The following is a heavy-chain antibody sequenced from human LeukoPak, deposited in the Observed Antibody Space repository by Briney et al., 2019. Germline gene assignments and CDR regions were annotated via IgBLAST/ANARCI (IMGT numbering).Heavy chain of an antibody. D-gene: IGHD2-8*01. CDR1: GFTFSSYA. Sequence: PGGSLRLSCAASGFTFSSYAMSWVRQAPGKGLEWVSAISGSGGSTYYADSVKGRFTISRDNSKNTLYLQMNSLRAEDTAVYYRAKDQGAQMVYATYGMDVWGQGTTVTVSS. V-gene: IGHV3-23*01. CDR2: ISGSGGST. J-gene: IGHJ6*02. CDR3: AKDQGAQMVYATYGMDV.